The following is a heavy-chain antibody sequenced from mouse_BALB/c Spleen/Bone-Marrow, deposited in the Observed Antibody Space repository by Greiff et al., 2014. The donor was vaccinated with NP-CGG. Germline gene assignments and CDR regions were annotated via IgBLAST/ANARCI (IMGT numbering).Heavy chain of an antibody. Sequence: VQLQQSGAELVKPGASVKLSCTASGFNIIDTYIYWVKQRPEQGLEWVGRIDPANGNTKYDPKFQGKATIAADTSSNTAYLQLSSLTSEDTAVYYCSRGYYDYLFALDYWGHGTSVTVSS. CDR2: IDPANGNT. CDR1: GFNIIDTY. CDR3: SRGYYDYLFALDY. V-gene: IGHV14-3*02. D-gene: IGHD5-5*01. J-gene: IGHJ4*01.